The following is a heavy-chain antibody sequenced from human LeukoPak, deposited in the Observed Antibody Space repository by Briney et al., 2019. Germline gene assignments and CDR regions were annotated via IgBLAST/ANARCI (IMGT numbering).Heavy chain of an antibody. Sequence: ASVKVSCKASGYTFTGYYMHWVRQAPGQGLEWMGWINPNSGGTNYAQKFQGRVTMTRDTSISTAYMELSRLRSDDTAVYYCARRHSGSYSDYFDYWGQGTLVTVSS. D-gene: IGHD1-26*01. V-gene: IGHV1-2*02. CDR1: GYTFTGYY. J-gene: IGHJ4*02. CDR2: INPNSGGT. CDR3: ARRHSGSYSDYFDY.